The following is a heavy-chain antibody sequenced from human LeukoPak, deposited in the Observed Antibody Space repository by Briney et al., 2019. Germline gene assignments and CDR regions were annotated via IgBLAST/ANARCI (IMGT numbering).Heavy chain of an antibody. V-gene: IGHV1-2*02. CDR3: AGGLGDIVATLDY. J-gene: IGHJ4*02. D-gene: IGHD5-12*01. CDR1: GYAFTGYY. Sequence: ASVKVSCKASGYAFTGYYMHWVRQAPGQGLEWMGWINPNSGGTNYAQKFQGRVTMTRDTSISTAFMELSRLRSDDTAVFYCAGGLGDIVATLDYWGQGTLVTVSS. CDR2: INPNSGGT.